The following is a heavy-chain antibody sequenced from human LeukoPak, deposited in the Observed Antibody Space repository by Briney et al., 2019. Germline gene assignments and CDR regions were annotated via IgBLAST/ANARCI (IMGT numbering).Heavy chain of an antibody. V-gene: IGHV4-59*01. CDR3: ARGLAAAGTSYFDY. Sequence: SETLSLTCTVSGGSINSYYWSWIRQPPGKGLEWIGYIYYSGSTNYSPSLKGRVTISVDTSKNQFSLKLSSVTAADTAVYYCARGLAAAGTSYFDYWGQGTLVTVSS. J-gene: IGHJ4*02. CDR1: GGSINSYY. D-gene: IGHD6-13*01. CDR2: IYYSGST.